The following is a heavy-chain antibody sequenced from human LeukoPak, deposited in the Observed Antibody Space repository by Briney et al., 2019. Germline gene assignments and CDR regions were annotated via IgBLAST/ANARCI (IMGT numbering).Heavy chain of an antibody. CDR2: INHSGST. Sequence: PSQTLSLTCTVSGGSISSGSYYWSWIRQPPGKGLEWIGEINHSGSTNYNPSLKSRVTISVDTSKNQFSLKLSSVTAADTAVYYCARTLQGAFDIWGQGTMVTVSS. J-gene: IGHJ3*02. V-gene: IGHV4-39*07. CDR1: GGSISSGSYY. CDR3: ARTLQGAFDI.